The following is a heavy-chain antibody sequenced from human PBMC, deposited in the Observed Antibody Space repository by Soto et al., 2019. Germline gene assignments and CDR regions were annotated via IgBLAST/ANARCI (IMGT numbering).Heavy chain of an antibody. CDR3: AXRXSSSTFDY. D-gene: IGHD6-6*01. CDR1: GFTFSSYA. J-gene: IGHJ4*02. Sequence: EVQLLESGGGLVQPGESLRLSCAASGFTFSSYAMSWVRQAPGKGLEWVSVISGSDDSTYYADSVKGRFTISRDNSKNXXXXXXXXLXXXXXXXYXXAXRXSSSTFDYWGQGTLVTVSS. V-gene: IGHV3-23*01. CDR2: ISGSDDST.